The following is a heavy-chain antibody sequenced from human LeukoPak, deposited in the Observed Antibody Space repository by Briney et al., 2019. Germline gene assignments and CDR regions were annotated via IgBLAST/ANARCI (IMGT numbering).Heavy chain of an antibody. V-gene: IGHV1-2*02. CDR1: GYTFTGYY. J-gene: IGHJ4*02. CDR2: INPNSGGT. Sequence: ASVKVSCKASGYTFTGYYMHWVRQAPGQGLEWMGWINPNSGGTNYAQKLQGRVTMTTDTSTSTAYMELRSLRSDDTAVYYCARGGYDYVWGSYNLDYWGQGTLVTVSS. CDR3: ARGGYDYVWGSYNLDY. D-gene: IGHD3-16*01.